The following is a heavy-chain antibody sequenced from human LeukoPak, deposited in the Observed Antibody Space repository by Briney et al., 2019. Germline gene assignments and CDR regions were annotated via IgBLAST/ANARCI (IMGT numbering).Heavy chain of an antibody. CDR1: GYTFTSYG. Sequence: ASVKVSCKASGYTFTSYGISWVRQAPGQGLEWMGWISAYNGNTNYAQKLQGRVTMTTDTSTSTAYMELRSLRSDDTAVYYCARVTRVYYDSGLGYWGQGTLVTVSS. CDR2: ISAYNGNT. V-gene: IGHV1-18*01. J-gene: IGHJ4*02. D-gene: IGHD3-22*01. CDR3: ARVTRVYYDSGLGY.